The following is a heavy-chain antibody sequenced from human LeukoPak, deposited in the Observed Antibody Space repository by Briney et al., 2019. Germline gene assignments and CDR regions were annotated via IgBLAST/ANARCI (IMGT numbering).Heavy chain of an antibody. V-gene: IGHV1-2*02. CDR3: ARGLRIAAAGTIGY. D-gene: IGHD6-13*01. CDR2: INPNSGGT. J-gene: IGHJ4*02. Sequence: GASVKVSCKASGYTYTGYYMHWVRQAPGQGLEWMGWINPNSGGTNYAQKFQGRVTMTRDTSISTAYMELSRLRSDDTAAYYCARGLRIAAAGTIGYWGQGTLVTVSS. CDR1: GYTYTGYY.